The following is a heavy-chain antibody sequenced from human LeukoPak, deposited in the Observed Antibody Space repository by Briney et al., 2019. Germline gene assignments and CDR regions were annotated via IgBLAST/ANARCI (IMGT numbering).Heavy chain of an antibody. V-gene: IGHV3-33*06. CDR1: GFTFSHYG. CDR3: AKDAQRGFDYSNSLED. J-gene: IGHJ4*02. Sequence: PGGSLRLSCAASGFTFSHYGMHWVRQAPGRGLEWVAVIWSDGSNKFYADSVKGRFTISRDNSQNTVDLHMNILRAEDTAVYYCAKDAQRGFDYSNSLEDWGQGTLVTVSS. D-gene: IGHD4-11*01. CDR2: IWSDGSNK.